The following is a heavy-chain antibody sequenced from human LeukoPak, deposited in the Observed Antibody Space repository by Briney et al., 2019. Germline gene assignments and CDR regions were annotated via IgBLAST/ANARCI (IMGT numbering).Heavy chain of an antibody. CDR2: INHSGST. CDR3: ARNLIPEQLVLNF. D-gene: IGHD6-13*01. Sequence: SETLSLTCAAYGGSFSGYYWSWIRQPPGKGLEWIGEINHSGSTNYNPSLKSRVTISVDTSKNQFSLKLSSVTAADTAVYYCARNLIPEQLVLNFWGQGTLVTVSS. CDR1: GGSFSGYY. V-gene: IGHV4-34*01. J-gene: IGHJ4*02.